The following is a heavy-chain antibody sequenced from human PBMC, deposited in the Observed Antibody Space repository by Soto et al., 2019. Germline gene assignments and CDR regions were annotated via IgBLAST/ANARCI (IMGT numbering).Heavy chain of an antibody. V-gene: IGHV1-69*08. J-gene: IGHJ4*02. CDR2: IIPILGIA. CDR3: AGDTGGSYGGGVVY. D-gene: IGHD1-26*01. CDR1: GGTFSSYT. Sequence: QVQLVQSGAEVKKPGSSVKVSCKASGGTFSSYTISWVRQAPGQGLEWMGRIIPILGIANYAQKFQGRVTIAAEKSTSNAYMGPGSLESGGRAVYYGAGDTGGSYGGGVVYWGQGTLVTVSS.